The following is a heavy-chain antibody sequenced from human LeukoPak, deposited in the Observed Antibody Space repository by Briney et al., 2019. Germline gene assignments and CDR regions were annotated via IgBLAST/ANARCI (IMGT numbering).Heavy chain of an antibody. J-gene: IGHJ4*02. D-gene: IGHD1-26*01. Sequence: PSETLSLTCAVSGVSISGSYYYWGWIRQPPGKGLEWIGNIYYSGSTYYNASLQSRVTISIDASKNQFSLRLNSVTAADTAMYFCVKSGGYGLIDYWGQGTLVTVS. V-gene: IGHV4-39*01. CDR1: GVSISGSYYY. CDR3: VKSGGYGLIDY. CDR2: IYYSGST.